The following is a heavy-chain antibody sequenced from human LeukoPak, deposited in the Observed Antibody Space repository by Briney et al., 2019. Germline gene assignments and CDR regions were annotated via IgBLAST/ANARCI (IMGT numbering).Heavy chain of an antibody. CDR2: INHSGST. Sequence: SETLSLTCAVYGGSFSGYYWSWLRQPPGKGLEWIGEINHSGSTNYNPSLRSRVTISVDTSKNQFSPKLSSVTAADTAVYYCASWKPERLFDYWGQGTLVTVSS. J-gene: IGHJ4*02. CDR1: GGSFSGYY. D-gene: IGHD1-1*01. CDR3: ASWKPERLFDY. V-gene: IGHV4-34*01.